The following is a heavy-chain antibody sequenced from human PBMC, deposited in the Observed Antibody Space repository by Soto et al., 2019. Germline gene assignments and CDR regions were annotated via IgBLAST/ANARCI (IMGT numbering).Heavy chain of an antibody. J-gene: IGHJ4*02. D-gene: IGHD6-6*01. CDR2: IYYSGST. V-gene: IGHV4-59*01. CDR3: ARSRLRPLIAARGEFDC. Sequence: QVQLQESGPGLVKPSETLSLTCTVSGGSISSDYWSWIRQPPGKGLEWVGYIYYSGSTNYNQSHTSRVTITEDTSKHQSSLKLSSVTAADTPVYYCARSRLRPLIAARGEFDCWGQGTLVTVSS. CDR1: GGSISSDY.